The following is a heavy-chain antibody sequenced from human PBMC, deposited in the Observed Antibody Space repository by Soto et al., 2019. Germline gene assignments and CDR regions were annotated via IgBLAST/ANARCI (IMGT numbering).Heavy chain of an antibody. V-gene: IGHV4-30-4*01. CDR1: GASISSGDYF. Sequence: PSETLSLTCTVSGASISSGDYFWSWIRQSPGKGLQWIGYIYDSGSSYYNPSLKSRVTMSVDTSKNQFSLKLSSVSAADTALYYCARCSLVVVPAPGFDPWGRGTLVTVSS. CDR2: IYDSGSS. J-gene: IGHJ5*02. D-gene: IGHD2-2*01. CDR3: ARCSLVVVPAPGFDP.